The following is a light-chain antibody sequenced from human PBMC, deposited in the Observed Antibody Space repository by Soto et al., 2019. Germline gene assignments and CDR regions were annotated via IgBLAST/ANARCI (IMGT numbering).Light chain of an antibody. J-gene: IGLJ2*01. CDR2: GNS. CDR3: QSYDSSFVV. V-gene: IGLV1-40*01. CDR1: SSNIGAGYD. Sequence: QSVLTQPPSVSGAPGQRVTISCTGSSSNIGAGYDVHWYQQLPGTAPKLLIYGNSNRPSGVPDRFSGSKSGTSASLAITGLQAEDEADYDCQSYDSSFVVFGGGTKRTVL.